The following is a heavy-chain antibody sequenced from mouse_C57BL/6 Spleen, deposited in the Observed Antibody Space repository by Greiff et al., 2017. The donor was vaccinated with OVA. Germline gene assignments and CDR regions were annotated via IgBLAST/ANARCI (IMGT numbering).Heavy chain of an antibody. CDR1: GYTFTSYW. J-gene: IGHJ2*01. V-gene: IGHV1-53*01. CDR3: ARGIYYDYPYYFDY. Sequence: QVQLKQPGTELVKPGASVKLSCKASGYTFTSYWMHWVKQRPGQGLEWIGNINPSNGGTNYNEKFKSKATLTVDKSSSTAYMQLSSLTSEDSAVYYCARGIYYDYPYYFDYWGQGTTLTVSS. D-gene: IGHD2-4*01. CDR2: INPSNGGT.